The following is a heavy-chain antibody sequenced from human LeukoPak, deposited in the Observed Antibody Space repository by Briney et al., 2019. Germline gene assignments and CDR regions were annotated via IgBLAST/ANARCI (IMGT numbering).Heavy chain of an antibody. V-gene: IGHV3-30*02. CDR1: GFTFSSYG. CDR2: IRYDGRNK. J-gene: IGHJ5*02. D-gene: IGHD3-3*01. CDR3: ACISGGIP. Sequence: GGSLRLSCAASGFTFSSYGMHWVRQAPGKGLDWVAFIRYDGRNKYYADSVKGRFTISRDNSKNTMYLQMNSLRAEDTAMYYCACISGGIPWGQGTLVTVSS.